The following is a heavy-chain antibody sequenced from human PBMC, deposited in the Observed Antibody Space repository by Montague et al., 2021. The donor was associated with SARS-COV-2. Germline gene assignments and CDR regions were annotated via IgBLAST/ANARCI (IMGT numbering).Heavy chain of an antibody. J-gene: IGHJ4*02. CDR3: VHSYADYPLDY. V-gene: IGHV2-5*02. CDR2: IYWDDDK. Sequence: PALVKPTQTLTLTCSFSGFSLRTSGVGVGWIRQPPGKALEWLAVIYWDDDKRYSPSLKSRLTITKDTSKNQVVLTMTNMDPVDTATYYGVHSYADYPLDYWGQGTLVSVSS. CDR1: GFSLRTSGVG. D-gene: IGHD4-17*01.